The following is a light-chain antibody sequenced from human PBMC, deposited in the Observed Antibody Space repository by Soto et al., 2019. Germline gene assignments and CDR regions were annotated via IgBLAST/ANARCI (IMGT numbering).Light chain of an antibody. V-gene: IGKV3-15*01. Sequence: EIVMTQSPVTLSVSPGERVILTCRASQPLRNNLNWYQQKPGQAPILLIYGASNMQSDVPARFVGSGSGTEFTLTISSLQPEDFATYYCQQCNSSPRTFGPGTKVDIK. CDR1: QPLRNN. CDR3: QQCNSSPRT. J-gene: IGKJ3*01. CDR2: GAS.